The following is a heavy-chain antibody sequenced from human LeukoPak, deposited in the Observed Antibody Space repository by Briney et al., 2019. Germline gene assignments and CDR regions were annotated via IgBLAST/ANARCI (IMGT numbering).Heavy chain of an antibody. Sequence: GGSLRLSCAASGFTLSNYAMTWVRQAPGKGLDWVSTITTTGSGSYYADSVKGRFTISRDNSENTVFLQMNSLRAEDTAIYYCARWGTRGKFDYWGQGTLVTVSS. V-gene: IGHV3-23*01. J-gene: IGHJ4*02. CDR2: ITTTGSGS. CDR1: GFTLSNYA. CDR3: ARWGTRGKFDY. D-gene: IGHD3-16*01.